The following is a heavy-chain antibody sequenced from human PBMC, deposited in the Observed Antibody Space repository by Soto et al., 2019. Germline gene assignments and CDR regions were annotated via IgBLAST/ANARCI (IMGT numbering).Heavy chain of an antibody. D-gene: IGHD6-13*01. CDR2: IYPDDSDT. CDR3: ARHMEAAAGQFYYYYGMDV. V-gene: IGHV5-51*01. CDR1: GYSFTSHW. J-gene: IGHJ6*02. Sequence: GESLKISCKGSGYSFTSHWIGWVRQMSGKGLEWMGTIYPDDSDTRYSPSFQGQVTISADKSISTAYLQWNSLKASDTAMYYCARHMEAAAGQFYYYYGMDVWGQGTTVTVSS.